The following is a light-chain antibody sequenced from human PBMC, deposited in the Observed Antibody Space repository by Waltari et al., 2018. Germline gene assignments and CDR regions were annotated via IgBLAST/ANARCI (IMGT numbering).Light chain of an antibody. J-gene: IGLJ3*02. V-gene: IGLV2-23*02. Sequence: QSALTQPASVSGSPGQSVTISCTGTSRHVGFFSFFLWYHQHPAKPPKLMIYEVLERPSVLSYRFAVSKSGDTASLAISGLRAEDEADYYCCSYAGRNVWVFGGGTKLTVL. CDR2: EVL. CDR3: CSYAGRNVWV. CDR1: SRHVGFFSF.